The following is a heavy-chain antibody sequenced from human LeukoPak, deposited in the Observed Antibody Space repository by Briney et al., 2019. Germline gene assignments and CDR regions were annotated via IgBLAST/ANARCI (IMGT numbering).Heavy chain of an antibody. CDR2: IYTSGIT. Sequence: PSQTLSLTCTVSGGSISSGSYYWSWIRQPTEKGLEWIGRIYTSGITHYNPSLNSRVTISVDTSKNQFSLKLSSVTAADTAVYYCARDARDYDFWSGYQTYYYYYYMDVWGKGTTVTVSS. CDR3: ARDARDYDFWSGYQTYYYYYYMDV. V-gene: IGHV4-61*02. CDR1: GGSISSGSYY. J-gene: IGHJ6*03. D-gene: IGHD3-3*01.